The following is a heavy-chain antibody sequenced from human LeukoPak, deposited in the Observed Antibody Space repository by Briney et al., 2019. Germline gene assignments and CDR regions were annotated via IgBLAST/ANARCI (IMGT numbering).Heavy chain of an antibody. J-gene: IGHJ4*02. V-gene: IGHV4-39*07. CDR2: IYYSGRT. CDR3: AREGGFYRPLDY. D-gene: IGHD3-3*01. Sequence: SETLSLTCTVSGGSISSSSYYWGWIRQPPGKGLEWIGSIYYSGRTNYNPSLESRLTMSVDVSENQVSLKLTSVTAADTAVYYCAREGGFYRPLDYSGQGTLVTVSS. CDR1: GGSISSSSYY.